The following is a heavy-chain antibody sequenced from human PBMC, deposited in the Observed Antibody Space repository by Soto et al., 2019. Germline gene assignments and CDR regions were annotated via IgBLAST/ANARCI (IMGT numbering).Heavy chain of an antibody. Sequence: GGSLRLSCAASGFTFSSYWMSWVRQAPGKGLEWVSNIKQDGSEKYYVDCVKGRFTISRDNAKNSLYLQMNSLRAEDTAVYYYERAQSFTGYCLCYYGMDVWGQGTTVTVSS. CDR2: IKQDGSEK. D-gene: IGHD2-15*01. CDR1: GFTFSSYW. V-gene: IGHV3-7*01. J-gene: IGHJ6*02. CDR3: ERAQSFTGYCLCYYGMDV.